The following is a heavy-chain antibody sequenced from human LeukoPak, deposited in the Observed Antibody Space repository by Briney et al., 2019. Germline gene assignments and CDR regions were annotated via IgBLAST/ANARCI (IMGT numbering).Heavy chain of an antibody. V-gene: IGHV4-34*01. CDR2: INHSGST. CDR1: GGSFSGYY. CDR3: ARGWRWLQLNTLDY. Sequence: SETLSLTCAVYGGSFSGYYWSWIRQPPGKGLEWIGEINHSGSTNYNPSLKSRVTISVDTSKNQFSLKLSSVTAADTAVYYCARGWRWLQLNTLDYWGQGTLVTVSS. J-gene: IGHJ4*02. D-gene: IGHD5-24*01.